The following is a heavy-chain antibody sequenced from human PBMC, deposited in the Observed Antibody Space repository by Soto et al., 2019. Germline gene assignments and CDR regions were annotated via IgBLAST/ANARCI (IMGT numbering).Heavy chain of an antibody. CDR2: INHRGST. CDR3: ARGQLGVVIMAY. Sequence: QVQLQQWGAGLLKPSETLALTCAVYGGSFSGYYWSWIRPPPGKGLEWIGEINHRGSTNYNPSLKSRVTISVDTSKNQFSLKLSSVTAADTAVYYCARGQLGVVIMAYWGHGTLVTVSS. J-gene: IGHJ4*01. D-gene: IGHD3-3*01. V-gene: IGHV4-34*01. CDR1: GGSFSGYY.